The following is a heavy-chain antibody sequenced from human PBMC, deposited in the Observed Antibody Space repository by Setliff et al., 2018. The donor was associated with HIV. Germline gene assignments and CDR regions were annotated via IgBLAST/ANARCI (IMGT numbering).Heavy chain of an antibody. V-gene: IGHV4-59*11. J-gene: IGHJ6*03. CDR3: ARDGGAARSMDV. CDR2: IYYSGST. Sequence: SETLSLTCTVSGGSISSHYWSWIRQPPGKGLEWIGYIYYSGSTNYNPSLKSRVTISVDTSKNQFSLKLSSVTAADTAVYYCARDGGAARSMDVWGKGTTVTVS. CDR1: GGSISSHY. D-gene: IGHD3-16*01.